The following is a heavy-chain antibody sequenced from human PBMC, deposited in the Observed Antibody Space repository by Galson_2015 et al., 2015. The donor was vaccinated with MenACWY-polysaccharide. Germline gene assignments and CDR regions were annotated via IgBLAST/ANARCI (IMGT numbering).Heavy chain of an antibody. CDR2: ISASGDNT. J-gene: IGHJ4*02. V-gene: IGHV3-23*01. CDR1: GFTYSTYA. CDR3: AMNWNLDK. D-gene: IGHD1-1*01. Sequence: SLRLSCATSGFTYSTYAMRWVRQAPGMGLEWVSTISASGDNTYYADSVKGRFTTSRDNSKNTLSLQMNSLRAEDTAVYYCAMNWNLDKWGQGTLVTVSS.